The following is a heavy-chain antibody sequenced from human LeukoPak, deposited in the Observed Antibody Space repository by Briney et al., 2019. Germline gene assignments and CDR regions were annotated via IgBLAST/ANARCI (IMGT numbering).Heavy chain of an antibody. J-gene: IGHJ5*02. CDR2: IYYSGST. Sequence: SETLSLTCTVSGGSISSYYWSWIRQPPGKGLEWIGYIYYSGSTNYNPSLKSRVTISVDTSKNQFSLKLSSVTAADTAVYYCARRAFHDYGRWFDPWGQGTLVTVSS. D-gene: IGHD3-16*01. CDR1: GGSISSYY. CDR3: ARRAFHDYGRWFDP. V-gene: IGHV4-59*08.